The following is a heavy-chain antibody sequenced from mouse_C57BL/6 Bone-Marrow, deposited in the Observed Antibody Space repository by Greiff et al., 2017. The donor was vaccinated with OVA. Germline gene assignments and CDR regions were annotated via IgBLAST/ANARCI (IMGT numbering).Heavy chain of an antibody. CDR3: ARSNLLLRPFDVYFDY. J-gene: IGHJ2*01. Sequence: QVQLQQPGAELVKPGASVKLSCKASGYTFTSYWMHWVKQRPGQGLEWIGMIHPNSGSTNYNEKFKSKATLTVDKSSSTAYMQLSSLTSEDSAVYYCARSNLLLRPFDVYFDYWGQGTTLTVSS. D-gene: IGHD1-1*01. CDR2: IHPNSGST. V-gene: IGHV1-64*01. CDR1: GYTFTSYW.